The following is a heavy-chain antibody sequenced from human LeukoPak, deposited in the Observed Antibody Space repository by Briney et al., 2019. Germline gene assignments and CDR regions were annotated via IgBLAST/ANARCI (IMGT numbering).Heavy chain of an antibody. J-gene: IGHJ4*02. Sequence: ASVKVSCKVSGYTLIELSMHWVRQAPGKGLEGMGGLDPEDGETIYAQKFQGRVTMTEDTSTDPAYMELSSLRSEDTAVYYCATDGEGYYPGYWGQGTLVTVSS. CDR1: GYTLIELS. CDR2: LDPEDGET. CDR3: ATDGEGYYPGY. D-gene: IGHD3-10*01. V-gene: IGHV1-24*01.